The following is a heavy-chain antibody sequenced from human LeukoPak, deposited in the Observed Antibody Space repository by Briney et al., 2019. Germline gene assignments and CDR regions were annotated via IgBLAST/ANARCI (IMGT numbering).Heavy chain of an antibody. CDR1: GYTFTSYG. CDR2: ISAYNGNT. D-gene: IGHD3-22*01. J-gene: IGHJ4*02. CDR3: ATVGMHYYDSSGYYYNY. Sequence: ASVKVSCKASGYTFTSYGISWVRQAPGQGLEWMGWISAYNGNTNYAQKLQGRVTMTTDTSTSTAYMELSSLRSEDTAVYYCATVGMHYYDSSGYYYNYWGQGTLVTVSS. V-gene: IGHV1-18*01.